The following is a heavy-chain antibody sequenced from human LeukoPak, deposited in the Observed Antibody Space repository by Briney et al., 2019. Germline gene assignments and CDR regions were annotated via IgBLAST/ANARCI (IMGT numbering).Heavy chain of an antibody. J-gene: IGHJ4*02. CDR1: GGSISNSNYY. V-gene: IGHV4-39*01. D-gene: IGHD4-17*01. CDR3: AKHDSGDYGALDY. CDR2: IYYSGST. Sequence: SETLSLTCTVSGGSISNSNYYWGWLRQPPGKGLEWIGTIYYSGSTYYNPSLKSRVTISVDTSKNQFSLKLSSVTAADTAVYYCAKHDSGDYGALDYWGQGSLVTVSS.